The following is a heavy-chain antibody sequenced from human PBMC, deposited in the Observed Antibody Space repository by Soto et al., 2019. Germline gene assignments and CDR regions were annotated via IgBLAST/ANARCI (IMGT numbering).Heavy chain of an antibody. Sequence: QVQLVQSGAEVKKPGASVKVSCKASGYTFTSYYMHWVRQAPGQGLEWMGIINPSGGSTSYAQKFQGRVTMTRDTSTSTVYMELSSLRSEDTAVYYCASIVVVPAAAVPRGMDVWGQGTTVTVSS. CDR3: ASIVVVPAAAVPRGMDV. CDR1: GYTFTSYY. V-gene: IGHV1-46*03. D-gene: IGHD2-2*01. J-gene: IGHJ6*02. CDR2: INPSGGST.